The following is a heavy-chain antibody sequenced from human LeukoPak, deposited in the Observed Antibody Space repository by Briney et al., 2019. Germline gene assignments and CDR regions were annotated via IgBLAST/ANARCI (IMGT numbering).Heavy chain of an antibody. D-gene: IGHD4-17*01. Sequence: GGSLRLSCAASGFTFTNYAMTWVRQAPGKGLERVSGISEGVGNTYYADSVKGRFTISRDHSKNTLYLQMNSLRAEDTALYYCAKREKGTTGRFFDYWAREPWSPSPQ. CDR1: GFTFTNYA. V-gene: IGHV3-23*01. CDR2: ISEGVGNT. J-gene: IGHJ4*02. CDR3: AKREKGTTGRFFDY.